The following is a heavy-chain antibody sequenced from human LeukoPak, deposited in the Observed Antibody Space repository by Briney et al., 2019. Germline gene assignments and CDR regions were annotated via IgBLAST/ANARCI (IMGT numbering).Heavy chain of an antibody. J-gene: IGHJ6*03. D-gene: IGHD3-22*01. CDR2: IYSRGST. Sequence: SETLSLTCIVSGGSISSSNYYWGWIRQSPGKGLEWIGSIYSRGSTYYNPSLKSRVIVSSDMSKNQFSLKLNSVTAADTAVDYCARATYYHDSSGYSYYHYYYMDVWGKGTTVTISS. CDR3: ARATYYHDSSGYSYYHYYYMDV. V-gene: IGHV4-39*07. CDR1: GGSISSSNYY.